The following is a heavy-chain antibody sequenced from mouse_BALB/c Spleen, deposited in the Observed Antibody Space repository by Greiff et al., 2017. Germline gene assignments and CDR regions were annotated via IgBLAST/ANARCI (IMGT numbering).Heavy chain of an antibody. CDR3: ARVNYGNHYAMDY. V-gene: IGHV1-87*01. CDR1: GYTFTSYW. CDR2: IYPGDGDT. D-gene: IGHD2-1*01. Sequence: VQLQQSGAELARPGASVKLSCKASGYTFTSYWMQWVKQRPGQGLEWIGAIYPGDGDTRYTQKFKGKATLTADKSSSTAYMQLSSLASEDSAVYYCARVNYGNHYAMDYWGQGTSVTVSS. J-gene: IGHJ4*01.